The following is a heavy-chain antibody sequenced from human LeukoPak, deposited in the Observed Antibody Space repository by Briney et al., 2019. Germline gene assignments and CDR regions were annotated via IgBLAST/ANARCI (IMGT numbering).Heavy chain of an antibody. V-gene: IGHV4-39*07. CDR1: GGSISSSSYY. CDR3: ASPRNIVVVPAAWDY. J-gene: IGHJ4*02. CDR2: IYYSGST. Sequence: PSETLSLTCTVSGGSISSSSYYWGWIRQPPGKGLEWIGSIYYSGSTYYNPSLKSRVTISVDTSKNQFSLKLSSVTAAGTAVYYCASPRNIVVVPAAWDYWGQGTLVTVSS. D-gene: IGHD2-2*01.